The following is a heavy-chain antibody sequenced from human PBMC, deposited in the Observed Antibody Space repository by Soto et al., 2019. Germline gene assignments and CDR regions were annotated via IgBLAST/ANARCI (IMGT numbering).Heavy chain of an antibody. J-gene: IGHJ4*02. CDR2: IWYDGSNK. V-gene: IGHV3-33*01. CDR1: GFTFSSYG. CDR3: ARDGAARAIDY. Sequence: QVQLVESGGGVVQPGRSLRLSCAASGFTFSSYGMHWVRQAPGKGLEWVAVIWYDGSNKYYADSVKGRFTISRDNSKNTLYLQMNSLRAEETGVYYCARDGAARAIDYWGQGTLVTVSS. D-gene: IGHD6-6*01.